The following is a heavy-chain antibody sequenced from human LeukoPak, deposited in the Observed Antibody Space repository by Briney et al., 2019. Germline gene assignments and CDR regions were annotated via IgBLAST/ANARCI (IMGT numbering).Heavy chain of an antibody. J-gene: IGHJ5*02. CDR1: GGSFSGYY. V-gene: IGHV4-34*01. CDR3: ARGFLPDSWFDP. CDR2: INHSGST. Sequence: SETLSLTCAVYGGSFSGYYWSWIRQPPGKGLEWIGEINHSGSTNYNPSLKSRVTISLDTSENRFSLKLSSVTAADTAVYYCARGFLPDSWFDPWGQGTLVTVSS.